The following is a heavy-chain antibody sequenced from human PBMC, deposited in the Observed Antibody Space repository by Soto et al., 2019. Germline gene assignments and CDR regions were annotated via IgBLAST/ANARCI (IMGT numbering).Heavy chain of an antibody. CDR2: VYPGDSET. J-gene: IGHJ4*02. V-gene: IGHV5-51*01. CDR3: ARAYGVVIEFDY. Sequence: EVQLVQSGAEVKKTGESLKISCQASGYTFSDFWIDWVRQMPGKGLEWIGMVYPGDSETRYSPSFQGQVTISADRSNTTAHLQWSSLKASDTAIYFCARAYGVVIEFDYWGQGTLLTVSS. CDR1: GYTFSDFW. D-gene: IGHD3-3*01.